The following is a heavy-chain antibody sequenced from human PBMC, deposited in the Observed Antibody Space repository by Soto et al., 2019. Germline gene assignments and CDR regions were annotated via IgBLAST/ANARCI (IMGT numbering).Heavy chain of an antibody. CDR3: ARDLRGIAARFDP. D-gene: IGHD6-13*01. J-gene: IGHJ5*02. CDR1: GGSISSGGYY. Sequence: PSETLSLTCTVSGGSISSGGYYWSWIRQHPGKGLEWIGYIYYSGSTYYNPSLKSRVTISVDTSKNQFSLKLSSVTAADTAVYYCARDLRGIAARFDPWGQGTLVTVSS. CDR2: IYYSGST. V-gene: IGHV4-31*03.